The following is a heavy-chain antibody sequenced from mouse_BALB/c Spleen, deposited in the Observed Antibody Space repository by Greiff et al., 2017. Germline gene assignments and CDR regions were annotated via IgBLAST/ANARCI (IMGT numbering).Heavy chain of an antibody. CDR3: ARSPLYYGSSYPYYFDY. J-gene: IGHJ2*01. V-gene: IGHV1S81*02. D-gene: IGHD1-1*01. Sequence: VQLQQPGAELVKPGASVKLSCKASGYTFTSYWMHWVKQRPGQGLEWIGEINPSNGRTNYNEKFKSKATLTVDKSSSTAYMQLSSLTSEDSAVHYCARSPLYYGSSYPYYFDYWGQGTTLTVSS. CDR1: GYTFTSYW. CDR2: INPSNGRT.